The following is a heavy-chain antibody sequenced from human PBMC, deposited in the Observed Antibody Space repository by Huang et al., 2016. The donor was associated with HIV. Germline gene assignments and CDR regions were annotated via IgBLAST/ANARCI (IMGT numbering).Heavy chain of an antibody. Sequence: VQLQESGPGLVKPSETLSLTCTVSGGSISSYYWSWIRQPPGKGLEWIGYIYYSGSTNYNPAFQSRVTISVDTSKNQVSLKLSSVTAADTAVYYCARRSSPGRYFDYWGQGTLVTVSS. CDR1: GGSISSYY. CDR2: IYYSGST. V-gene: IGHV4-59*01. CDR3: ARRSSPGRYFDY. D-gene: IGHD6-13*01. J-gene: IGHJ4*02.